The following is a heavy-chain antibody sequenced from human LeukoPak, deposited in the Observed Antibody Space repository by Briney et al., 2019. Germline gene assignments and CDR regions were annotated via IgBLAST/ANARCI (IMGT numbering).Heavy chain of an antibody. CDR1: GFTFSSYW. V-gene: IGHV3-7*01. D-gene: IGHD3-22*01. J-gene: IGHJ4*02. CDR2: IKQDGSEK. Sequence: GGSLRLSCAASGFTFSSYWMSWVRQAPGKGLEWVANIKQDGSEKYYVDSVKGRFTISRDNAKNSLYLQMNSLRAEDTAVYYCARDLGELSYYDSSGYPPYFDYWGQGTLVTVSS. CDR3: ARDLGELSYYDSSGYPPYFDY.